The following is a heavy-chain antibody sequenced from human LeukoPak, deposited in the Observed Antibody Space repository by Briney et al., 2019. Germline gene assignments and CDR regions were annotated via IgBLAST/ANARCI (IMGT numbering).Heavy chain of an antibody. V-gene: IGHV3-43*01. CDR3: VKDLSYESSGSFFDF. CDR1: GFIFEDYT. Sequence: GGSLRLSCAASGFIFEDYTMHRVRQAPGKTLEWVSLISWDGTTYYADSVKGRFTISRDNGKDSLSLQMDTLRSEDTAFYYCVKDLSYESSGSFFDFWGQGTLVTVS. J-gene: IGHJ4*02. D-gene: IGHD3-22*01. CDR2: ISWDGTT.